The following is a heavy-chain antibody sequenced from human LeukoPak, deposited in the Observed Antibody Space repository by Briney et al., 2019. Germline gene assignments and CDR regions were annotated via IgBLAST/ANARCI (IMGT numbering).Heavy chain of an antibody. CDR3: ARVSWGNSFGY. J-gene: IGHJ4*02. Sequence: SQTLSLTCAVSGGSISSGGYSWSWIRQPPGKGLEWIGYIYHSGSTYYNPSLKSRVTISVDRSKNQFSLKLSSVTAADTAVYYCARVSWGNSFGYWGQGTLVTVSS. CDR1: GGSISSGGYS. CDR2: IYHSGST. V-gene: IGHV4-30-2*01. D-gene: IGHD7-27*01.